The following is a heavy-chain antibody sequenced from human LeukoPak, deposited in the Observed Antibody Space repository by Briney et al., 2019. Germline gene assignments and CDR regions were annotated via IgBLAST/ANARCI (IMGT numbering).Heavy chain of an antibody. CDR3: AKVRITMVRGVIIMGEFDY. D-gene: IGHD3-10*01. J-gene: IGHJ4*02. V-gene: IGHV3-48*03. CDR2: ISSSGSPK. CDR1: GFTFSYFE. Sequence: GGSLRLSCAASGFTFSYFEMNWVRQAPGKGLELVSYISSSGSPKYYADSAKGRFTISRDNSKNMLYLQMNSLRAEDTAVYYCAKVRITMVRGVIIMGEFDYWGQGTLVTVSS.